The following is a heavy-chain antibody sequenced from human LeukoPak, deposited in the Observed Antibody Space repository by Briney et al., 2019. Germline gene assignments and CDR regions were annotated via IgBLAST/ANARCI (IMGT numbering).Heavy chain of an antibody. D-gene: IGHD2-2*01. Sequence: PGGSLRLSCAASGFTFSDYYMSWIRQAPGKGLEWVSYISSSGSTIYYADSVKGRFTISRDNAKNSLYLQMNSLRAEDTAVYYCARDPGYCSSTSCYGRLGMDVWGQGTTVTVSS. CDR1: GFTFSDYY. CDR2: ISSSGSTI. J-gene: IGHJ6*02. V-gene: IGHV3-11*01. CDR3: ARDPGYCSSTSCYGRLGMDV.